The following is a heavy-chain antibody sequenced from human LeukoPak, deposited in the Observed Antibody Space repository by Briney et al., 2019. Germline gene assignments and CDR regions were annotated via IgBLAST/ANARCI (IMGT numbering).Heavy chain of an antibody. Sequence: PGGSLRLSCVASGFTFSYYPLSWVRQAPGKGLEWVAAIGSASGTKYYADSVKGRFAISRDDSKSTLYLQMSSLRGEDTAAYYCAKVWVTYYDRGISDSWGQGTRVTVSS. CDR3: AKVWVTYYDRGISDS. CDR2: IGSASGTK. D-gene: IGHD3-22*01. V-gene: IGHV3-23*01. CDR1: GFTFSYYP. J-gene: IGHJ4*02.